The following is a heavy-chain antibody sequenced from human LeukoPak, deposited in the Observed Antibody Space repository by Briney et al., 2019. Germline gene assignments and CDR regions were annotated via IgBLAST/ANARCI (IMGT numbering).Heavy chain of an antibody. J-gene: IGHJ4*02. CDR3: ASSRDGYNFDY. V-gene: IGHV4-30-2*02. D-gene: IGHD5-12*01. Sequence: SETLSLTCAVSGGSISSGGYSWSWIRQPPGKGLEWIGYIYHSGSTYYNPSLKSRVTISVDRSKNQFSLKLSSVTAADTAVYYCASSRDGYNFDYWGQGTLVTVSS. CDR2: IYHSGST. CDR1: GGSISSGGYS.